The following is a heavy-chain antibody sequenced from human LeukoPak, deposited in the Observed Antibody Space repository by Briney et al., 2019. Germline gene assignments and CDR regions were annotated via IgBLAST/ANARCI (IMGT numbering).Heavy chain of an antibody. CDR1: GFTFSSYA. V-gene: IGHV3-23*01. J-gene: IGHJ6*02. CDR2: ISGSGTSA. CDR3: ARGKRDSSSWYLFDYYGMDV. Sequence: GGSLRLSCAASGFTFSSYAMTWVRQAPGEGLQWVSGISGSGTSAYYADSVRGRFTISRDNSKNTLYLQMNSLRAEDTAVYYCARGKRDSSSWYLFDYYGMDVWGQGTTVTVSS. D-gene: IGHD6-13*01.